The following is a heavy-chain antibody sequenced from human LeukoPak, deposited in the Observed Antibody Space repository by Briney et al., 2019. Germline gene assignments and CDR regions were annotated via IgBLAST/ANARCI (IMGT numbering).Heavy chain of an antibody. Sequence: PGGSLRLSCAASGFTFSSYAMHWVRQAPGKGLEYVSAISSNGGSTYYANSVKGRFTISRDNSKNTLYLQMGSLRAEDMAVYYCARVGGSSPLSPNFDYWGQGTLVTVSS. J-gene: IGHJ4*02. CDR2: ISSNGGST. D-gene: IGHD6-13*01. CDR3: ARVGGSSPLSPNFDY. CDR1: GFTFSSYA. V-gene: IGHV3-64*01.